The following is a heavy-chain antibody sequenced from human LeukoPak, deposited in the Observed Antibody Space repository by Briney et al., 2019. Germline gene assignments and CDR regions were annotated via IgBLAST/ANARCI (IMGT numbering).Heavy chain of an antibody. CDR1: GHIYHNYA. CDR2: HRGRGETT. D-gene: IGHD2-21*02. Sequence: VRLLRAASGHIYHNYALLWATQAPAKAREGVLSHRGRGETTYYADSAKGRFTISRDNSQNTLYLQMNSLRAEDTAVYYCATRGVIVVVTAIRDYWGQGTLVTVSS. CDR3: ATRGVIVVVTAIRDY. J-gene: IGHJ4*02. V-gene: IGHV3-23*01.